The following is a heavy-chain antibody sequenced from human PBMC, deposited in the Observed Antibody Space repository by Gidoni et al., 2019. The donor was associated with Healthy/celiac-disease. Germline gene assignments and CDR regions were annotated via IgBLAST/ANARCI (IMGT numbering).Heavy chain of an antibody. V-gene: IGHV3-21*01. J-gene: IGHJ4*02. Sequence: EVQLVESGGGLVMPGGSLRLSCAASGFTFSSYTMNWVREAPGKGLEWVSSISRSSSYIYYAESVKGRFTISRDNAKNSLYLQMNSLRAEDTAVYYCARDKGSSGWYDYWGQGTLVTVSS. D-gene: IGHD6-19*01. CDR2: ISRSSSYI. CDR3: ARDKGSSGWYDY. CDR1: GFTFSSYT.